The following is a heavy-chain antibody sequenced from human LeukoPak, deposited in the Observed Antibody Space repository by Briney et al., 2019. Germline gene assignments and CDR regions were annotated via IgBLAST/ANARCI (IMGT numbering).Heavy chain of an antibody. CDR2: IYYSGST. CDR1: GGFISSSSYS. J-gene: IGHJ3*02. V-gene: IGHV4-39*01. D-gene: IGHD3-22*01. Sequence: SETLSLTCTVSGGFISSSSYSWGWIRQPPGKGLEWIGSIYYSGSTYYNPSLKSRVTISVDTSKNQFSLKLSSVTAADTAVYYCARLLYYYDSSGYRAAFDIWGQGTMVTVSS. CDR3: ARLLYYYDSSGYRAAFDI.